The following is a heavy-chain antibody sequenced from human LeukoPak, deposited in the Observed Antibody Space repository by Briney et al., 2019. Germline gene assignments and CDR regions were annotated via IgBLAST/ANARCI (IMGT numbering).Heavy chain of an antibody. CDR2: MNSNSGNT. J-gene: IGHJ5*02. CDR3: ARGGRVGSYSGYDYKANWFDP. D-gene: IGHD5-12*01. V-gene: IGHV1-8*01. Sequence: GASVKVSFKSSGYTFTSYDINWVRQATAQGLEWMGLMNSNSGNTGYAQKFQGRVTMARNTSISTAYMELSSLRSEDTAVYYCARGGRVGSYSGYDYKANWFDPWGQGTLVTVSS. CDR1: GYTFTSYD.